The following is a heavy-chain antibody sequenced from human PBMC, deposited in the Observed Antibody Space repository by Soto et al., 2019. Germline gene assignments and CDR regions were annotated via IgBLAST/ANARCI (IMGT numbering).Heavy chain of an antibody. CDR2: INAGNGNT. D-gene: IGHD2-21*01. J-gene: IGHJ5*02. CDR3: ARDFRGGGADWFDP. Sequence: QVQLVQSGAEVKKPGASVKVSCKASGYTFTSYAMPWVRQAPGQSLEWMGWINAGNGNTKYSRKFQGRVTITRDTSASTAYMVLGSLRSEDTAVYYCARDFRGGGADWFDPWGQGTLVTVYS. CDR1: GYTFTSYA. V-gene: IGHV1-3*01.